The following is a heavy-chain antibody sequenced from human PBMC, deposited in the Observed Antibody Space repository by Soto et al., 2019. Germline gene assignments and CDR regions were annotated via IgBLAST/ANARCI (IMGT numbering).Heavy chain of an antibody. J-gene: IGHJ5*01. CDR2: IYNSGST. D-gene: IGHD5-18*01. CDR1: GGSIISDGYY. CDR3: ARGAQLWLKGWFDS. V-gene: IGHV4-31*03. Sequence: QVQLQETGPGLVKPSQTLSLTCTVSGGSIISDGYYWSWIRQHPGKGLEWIGYIYNSGSTYCNPSLKSRVTMSLDTSKNQFSLKLSSVTAADTAVYYCARGAQLWLKGWFDSWGQGALVTVSS.